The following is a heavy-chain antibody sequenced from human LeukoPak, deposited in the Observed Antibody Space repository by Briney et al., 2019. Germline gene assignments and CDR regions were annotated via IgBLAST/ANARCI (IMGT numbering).Heavy chain of an antibody. J-gene: IGHJ3*02. D-gene: IGHD2-15*01. V-gene: IGHV3-7*01. CDR2: IKEDGSAK. CDR3: ARDYDYFSGHNLDAYDI. CDR1: GLSSSSYW. Sequence: GGSLRLSCAASGLSSSSYWMTWVRQAPGKGLEWVANIKEDGSAKSYVDSVKGRFTISRDNAKNSLYLQMNSLRVEDTAVYYCARDYDYFSGHNLDAYDIWGQGTTVIVSS.